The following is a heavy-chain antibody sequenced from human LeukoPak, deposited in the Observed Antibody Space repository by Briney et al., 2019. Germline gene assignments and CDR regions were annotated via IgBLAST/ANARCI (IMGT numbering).Heavy chain of an antibody. V-gene: IGHV1-69*02. CDR2: IISTLGIA. CDR1: GGTFSSYT. CDR3: ARAESGYLYFDY. Sequence: SSVKVSCKASGGTFSSYTISWVRQAPGQGLEWMGRIISTLGIANYAQKFQGRVTITADKSTSTAYMELSSLRSEDTAVYYCARAESGYLYFDYWGQGTLVTASS. J-gene: IGHJ4*02. D-gene: IGHD5-12*01.